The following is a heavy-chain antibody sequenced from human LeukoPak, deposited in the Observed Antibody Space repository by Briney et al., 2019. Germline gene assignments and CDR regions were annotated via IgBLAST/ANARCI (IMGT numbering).Heavy chain of an antibody. Sequence: ASVTVSCKASGYTFANYAIHWVRQAPGQRLEWMGWINAGNGNTKYSQKFQGRVTITRDTSASTAYMELSSLRSEDTAVYYCARGGGNYYYYFDYWGQGTLVTVSS. CDR2: INAGNGNT. CDR1: GYTFANYA. D-gene: IGHD1-26*01. V-gene: IGHV1-3*01. J-gene: IGHJ4*02. CDR3: ARGGGNYYYYFDY.